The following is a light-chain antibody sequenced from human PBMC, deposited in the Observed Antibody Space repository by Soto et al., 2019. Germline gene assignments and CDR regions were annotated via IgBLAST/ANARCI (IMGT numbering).Light chain of an antibody. V-gene: IGLV2-8*01. CDR1: SSDVGAYNY. Sequence: QCAPTQPPSASGSPGQSATISCTGTSSDVGAYNYVSWYQQYPGKAPKLIIYEVSKRPSGVPNRFSGSKSGNTASLTVSGLQPEDEADYYCSSYAGSSTWVFGGGTKLTVL. CDR3: SSYAGSSTWV. J-gene: IGLJ2*01. CDR2: EVS.